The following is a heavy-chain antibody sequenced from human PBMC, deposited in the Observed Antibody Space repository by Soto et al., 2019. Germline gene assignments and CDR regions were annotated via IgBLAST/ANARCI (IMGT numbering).Heavy chain of an antibody. CDR2: IYIGGNT. D-gene: IGHD3-16*01. CDR1: GFTVSNNC. J-gene: IGHJ3*01. Sequence: EVQLVESGGGLVQPGGSLRLSCAASGFTVSNNCMSWVRQAPGKGLEWVSVIYIGGNTDYADSVKGRFTISRDNSKNIFYIKVRRWRAVCGVVYYGARVPGAGGSVFDLGGKGKRVTVSS. V-gene: IGHV3-66*01. CDR3: ARVPGAGGSVFDL.